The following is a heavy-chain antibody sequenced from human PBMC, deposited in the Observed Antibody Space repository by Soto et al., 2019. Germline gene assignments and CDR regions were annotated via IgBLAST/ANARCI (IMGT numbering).Heavy chain of an antibody. J-gene: IGHJ4*02. CDR1: GYSFTSYW. D-gene: IGHD3-22*01. V-gene: IGHV5-10-1*01. CDR3: ARTKGPYYYDSSGYRTMLFDY. CDR2: IDPSDSYT. Sequence: GESLKISCKGSGYSFTSYWISWVRQMPGKGLEWMGRIDPSDSYTNYSPSFQGHATISADKSISTAYLQWSSLKASDTAMYYCARTKGPYYYDSSGYRTMLFDYWGQGTLVTVSS.